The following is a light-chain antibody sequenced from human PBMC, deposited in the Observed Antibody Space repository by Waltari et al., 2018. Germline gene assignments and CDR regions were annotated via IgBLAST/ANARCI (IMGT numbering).Light chain of an antibody. CDR1: SSDVGGYSL. J-gene: IGLJ3*02. Sequence: QSALTQPASVSGSPGQSITLSCIGTSSDVGGYSLVSRYQQHPGKAPKLMIYEDSKRPAGVSNRLSGLKTGNTASLTISGLQAEDEADYYCCSYVRNVTWVFGGGTKLTVL. CDR2: EDS. CDR3: CSYVRNVTWV. V-gene: IGLV2-23*01.